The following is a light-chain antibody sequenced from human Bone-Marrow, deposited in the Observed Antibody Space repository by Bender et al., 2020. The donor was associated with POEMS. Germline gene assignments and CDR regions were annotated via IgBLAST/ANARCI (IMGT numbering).Light chain of an antibody. CDR2: QDT. J-gene: IGLJ2*01. CDR1: DLGDKY. CDR3: QAWDTYSVI. V-gene: IGLV3-1*01. Sequence: SYELTQPPSVSVSPGQTATISCSGDDLGDKYVAWYQQKPGQSPVLVIYQDTKRPSGIPERFSGSNSGNTATLTISGTQAMDEADYYCQAWDTYSVIFGGGTKLTVL.